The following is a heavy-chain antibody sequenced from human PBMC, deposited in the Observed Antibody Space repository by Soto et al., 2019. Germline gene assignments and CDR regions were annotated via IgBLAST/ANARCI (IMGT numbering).Heavy chain of an antibody. V-gene: IGHV4-39*01. CDR3: ANTGEQWLSFGEPSDYYYYYYMDV. Sequence: PSETLSLTCTVSGGSISSSSYYWGWIRQPPGKGLEWIGSIYYSGSTYYNPSLKSRVTISVDTSKNQFSLKLSSVTAADTAVYYCANTGEQWLSFGEPSDYYYYYYMDVWGKGTTVTVSS. J-gene: IGHJ6*03. CDR2: IYYSGST. CDR1: GGSISSSSYY. D-gene: IGHD6-19*01.